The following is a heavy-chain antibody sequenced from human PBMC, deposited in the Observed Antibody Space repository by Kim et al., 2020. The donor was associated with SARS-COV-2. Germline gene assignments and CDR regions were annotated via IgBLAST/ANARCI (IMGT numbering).Heavy chain of an antibody. CDR2: IYHSGST. J-gene: IGHJ6*02. D-gene: IGHD3-10*01. Sequence: SETLSLTCAVSGGSISSSNWWSWVRQPPGKGLEWIGEIYHSGSTNYNPSLKSRVTISVDKSKNQFSLKLSSVTAADTAVYYCARVGEFRGADVLYYGMDVWGQGTTVTVSS. CDR3: ARVGEFRGADVLYYGMDV. V-gene: IGHV4-4*02. CDR1: GGSISSSNW.